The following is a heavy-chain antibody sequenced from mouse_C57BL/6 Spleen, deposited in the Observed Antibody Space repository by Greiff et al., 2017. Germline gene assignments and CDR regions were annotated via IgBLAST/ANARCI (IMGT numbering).Heavy chain of an antibody. J-gene: IGHJ2*01. CDR1: GYTFTSYW. CDR2: IDPYDSYT. Sequence: QVQLQQPGAELVRPGASVKLSCKASGYTFTSYWMHWVKQRPGQGLEWIGVIDPYDSYTNYNQKFKGKATLTVDTSSSTAYMQLSSLTSEDSAVYYWARGDESYFDYWGQGTTLTVSS. V-gene: IGHV1-59*01. CDR3: ARGDESYFDY.